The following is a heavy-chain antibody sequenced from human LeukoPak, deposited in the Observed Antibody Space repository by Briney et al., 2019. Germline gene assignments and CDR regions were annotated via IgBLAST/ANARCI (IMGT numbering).Heavy chain of an antibody. CDR1: GFTFSSSE. V-gene: IGHV3-48*03. J-gene: IGHJ4*02. D-gene: IGHD3-10*01. Sequence: GGSLRLSCAASGFTFSSSEMNWVRQAPGKGLEWVSYISSTAGTIFYADSVKGRFTISRDNAKNSLYLQMNSLRAEDTAVYYCARPSWTSGSYFDYWGQGALVIVSS. CDR2: ISSTAGTI. CDR3: ARPSWTSGSYFDY.